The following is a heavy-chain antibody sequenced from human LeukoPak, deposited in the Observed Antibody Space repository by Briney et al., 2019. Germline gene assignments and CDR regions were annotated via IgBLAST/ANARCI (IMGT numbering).Heavy chain of an antibody. CDR3: ARRGHFYDSNGYYYFDY. V-gene: IGHV4-59*01. CDR1: GGSISPYY. D-gene: IGHD3-22*01. CDR2: IYYSGST. J-gene: IGHJ4*02. Sequence: SGTLSLTCTGSGGSISPYYWSWLRQPPGKGLEGIGSIYYSGSTNYNPSLKSRITISIDTSKSQFSLKLSSVTAADTAFYYCARRGHFYDSNGYYYFDYWGQGTLVTVSS.